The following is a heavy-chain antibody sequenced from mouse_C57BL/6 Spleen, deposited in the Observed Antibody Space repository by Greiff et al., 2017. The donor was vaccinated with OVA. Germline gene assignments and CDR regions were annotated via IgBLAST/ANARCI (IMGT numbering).Heavy chain of an antibody. V-gene: IGHV1-50*01. CDR1: GYTFTSYW. Sequence: VQLQQPGAELVKPGASVKLSCKASGYTFTSYWMQWVKQRPGQGLEWIGEIDPSDSYTNYNQKFKGKATLTVDTSSSTAYMQISSLTSEDAAVYYCARHDYGGGYAMDYWGQGTSVTVSS. CDR3: ARHDYGGGYAMDY. D-gene: IGHD1-2*01. CDR2: IDPSDSYT. J-gene: IGHJ4*01.